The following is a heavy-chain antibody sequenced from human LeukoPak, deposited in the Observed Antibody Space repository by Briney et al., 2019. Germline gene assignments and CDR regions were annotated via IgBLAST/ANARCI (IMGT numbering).Heavy chain of an antibody. V-gene: IGHV3-21*04. CDR2: IISSGSYI. D-gene: IGHD3-22*01. Sequence: GGSLRLSCAASGFTFSSFTMNWVRQAPGKGLEWLSSIISSGSYIYSADSVKGRFTISRDNSKNMVYLQMNSLRAEDTAFYYCARVGSGYYSPLDYWGQGNLVTVSS. CDR1: GFTFSSFT. J-gene: IGHJ4*02. CDR3: ARVGSGYYSPLDY.